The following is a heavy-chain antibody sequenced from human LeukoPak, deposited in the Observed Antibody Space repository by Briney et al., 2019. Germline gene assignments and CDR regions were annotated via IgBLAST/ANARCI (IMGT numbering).Heavy chain of an antibody. J-gene: IGHJ4*02. V-gene: IGHV1-2*02. CDR1: GYTFTGYY. Sequence: ASVKVSCKSSGYTFTGYYIRWVRQAPGQGLEWMGWINPNSGGTNYAQRFQGRVTMTRDTSISTAYMEMSSLRSDDTAVYYCARRLPAAGAYNFDYWGQGTLVTVSS. CDR2: INPNSGGT. D-gene: IGHD2-2*01. CDR3: ARRLPAAGAYNFDY.